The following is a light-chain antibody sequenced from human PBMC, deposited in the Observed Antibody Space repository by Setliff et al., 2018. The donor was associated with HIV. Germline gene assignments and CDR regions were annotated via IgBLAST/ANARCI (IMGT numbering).Light chain of an antibody. Sequence: QSVLTQPPSASGTPGQRVTISCSGSSSNIGRNTVNWYQQLPGTAPKLLIYRNNQRPTGVPDRFSGSKSGTSASLAISGLQSEDEADYYCAAWDDGLNGSYVFGIGTRSPS. J-gene: IGLJ1*01. CDR2: RNN. V-gene: IGLV1-44*01. CDR1: SSNIGRNT. CDR3: AAWDDGLNGSYV.